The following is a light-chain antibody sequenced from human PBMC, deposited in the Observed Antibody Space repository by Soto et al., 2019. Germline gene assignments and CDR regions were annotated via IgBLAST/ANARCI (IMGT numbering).Light chain of an antibody. CDR1: QSVDSAF. CDR2: GAS. J-gene: IGKJ1*01. V-gene: IGKV3-20*01. Sequence: EIVLTQSPGSLSLSLGERATLSCRASQSVDSAFFAWYQQKPGQPPRLLMYGASRRANGIPDRFSGSGSGTAFTLTISRLEPEDFDVYYCQQYASSLTFGQGTKVEI. CDR3: QQYASSLT.